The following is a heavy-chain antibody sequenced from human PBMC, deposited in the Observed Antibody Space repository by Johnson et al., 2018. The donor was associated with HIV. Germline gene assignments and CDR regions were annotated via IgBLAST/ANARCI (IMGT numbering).Heavy chain of an antibody. Sequence: VQLVESGGGMVRPGGSLRLSCAASGFIFNDYVMNWVRQAPGKGLEWVSGVNWNGGSTGYADSVKGRFTISRDNVKNSLSLQMNSLRAEDTALYYCAKGVASTTVAAFDIWGPGTMVTVSS. CDR2: VNWNGGST. J-gene: IGHJ3*02. V-gene: IGHV3-20*04. D-gene: IGHD4-17*01. CDR1: GFIFNDYV. CDR3: AKGVASTTVAAFDI.